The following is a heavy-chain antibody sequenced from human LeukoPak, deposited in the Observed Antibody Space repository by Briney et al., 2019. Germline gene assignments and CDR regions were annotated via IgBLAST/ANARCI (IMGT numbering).Heavy chain of an antibody. CDR2: ISAYNGNT. V-gene: IGHV1-18*01. D-gene: IGHD2-15*01. J-gene: IGHJ4*02. Sequence: ASVKVSCTASGYTFTSYGISWVRQAPGQGLEWMGWISAYNGNTNYAQKLQGRVTMTTDTSTSAAYMELRSLRSDDTAVYYCARVDCSGGSCYLNTNYFDYWGQGTLVTVSS. CDR3: ARVDCSGGSCYLNTNYFDY. CDR1: GYTFTSYG.